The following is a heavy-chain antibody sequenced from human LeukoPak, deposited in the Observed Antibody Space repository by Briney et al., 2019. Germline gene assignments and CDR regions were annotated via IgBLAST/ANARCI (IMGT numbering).Heavy chain of an antibody. V-gene: IGHV3-21*01. CDR1: GFTFSSYS. J-gene: IGHJ3*02. CDR2: ISSSSSFI. CDR3: ARDRSRGLLDAFDI. D-gene: IGHD5-18*01. Sequence: GGSLRLSCAASGFTFSSYSMNWVRQAPGKGLEWVSSISSSSSFIYYADSVKGRFTISRDNAKNSLYLQMNSLRAEDTAVYYCARDRSRGLLDAFDIWGQGTMVTVSS.